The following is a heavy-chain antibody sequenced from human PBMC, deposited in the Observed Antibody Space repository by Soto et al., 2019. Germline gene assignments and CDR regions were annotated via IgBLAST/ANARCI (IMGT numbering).Heavy chain of an antibody. V-gene: IGHV1-18*04. CDR2: ISTSNGNT. CDR1: GYTFTTYG. D-gene: IGHD3-22*01. J-gene: IGHJ4*02. CDR3: ARRSRCYIYYYYFDQ. Sequence: ASVKVSCKASGYTFTTYGINWVRQAPGQGLEWMGWISTSNGNTNYAQSLQGRVTMTTDTSTSTAYMELRSLRSDDSAVYYCARRSRCYIYYYYFDQWGQGTLVTVSS.